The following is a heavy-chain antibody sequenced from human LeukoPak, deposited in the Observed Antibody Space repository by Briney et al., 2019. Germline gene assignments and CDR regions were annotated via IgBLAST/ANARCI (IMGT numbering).Heavy chain of an antibody. D-gene: IGHD3-22*01. CDR2: INPSGGST. CDR1: GYTFASYY. V-gene: IGHV1-46*01. Sequence: SXXVSCKASGYTFASYYMHWVRQASGQRLEWMEIINPSGGSTSYAQKFQGRVTMTRDTSTSTVYMELSSLRSEDTAVYYCARENDSDSSGHLDYWGQGTLVTVSS. J-gene: IGHJ4*02. CDR3: ARENDSDSSGHLDY.